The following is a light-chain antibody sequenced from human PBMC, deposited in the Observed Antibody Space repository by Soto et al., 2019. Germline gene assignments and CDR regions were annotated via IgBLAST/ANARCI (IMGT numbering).Light chain of an antibody. CDR2: DVS. CDR1: SSDVGGYNY. J-gene: IGLJ1*01. CDR3: CSSTGIGYV. V-gene: IGLV2-14*03. Sequence: QSVRTQPASMSASPGQSITISCTGSSSDVGGYNYVSWYQQHPGKAHKLMIYDVSNRPSGVSNRFSGSKSGNTAYLTISGLQAEDEADYYCCSSTGIGYVFGTGTQLT.